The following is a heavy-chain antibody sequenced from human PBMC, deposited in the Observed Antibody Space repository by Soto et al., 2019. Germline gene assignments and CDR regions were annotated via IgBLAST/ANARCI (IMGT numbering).Heavy chain of an antibody. CDR3: ARDPTVVTTYWYFDL. V-gene: IGHV1-69*08. J-gene: IGHJ2*01. Sequence: QVQLVQSGAEVKKPGSSVKVSCKASGGTFSSYTISWVRQAPGQGLEWMGRIIPILGIANYAQKFQGRVTITADKSTSTAYMELSSLRSEDTAVYYCARDPTVVTTYWYFDLWGRGTLVTVSS. D-gene: IGHD4-17*01. CDR2: IIPILGIA. CDR1: GGTFSSYT.